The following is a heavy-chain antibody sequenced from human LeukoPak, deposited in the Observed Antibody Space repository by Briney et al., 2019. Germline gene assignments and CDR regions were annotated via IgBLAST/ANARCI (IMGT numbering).Heavy chain of an antibody. J-gene: IGHJ4*02. V-gene: IGHV4-4*02. D-gene: IGHD1-1*01. Sequence: SETLSLTCAVSGGSISSSNWWSWVRQPPGKGLEWIGEIYHSGSTNYNPSLKSRVTISVDKSKNQFSLKLSSVTAADTAVYYCAVGVGGDDWKYYFDYWGQGTLVTVSS. CDR3: AVGVGGDDWKYYFDY. CDR2: IYHSGST. CDR1: GGSISSSNW.